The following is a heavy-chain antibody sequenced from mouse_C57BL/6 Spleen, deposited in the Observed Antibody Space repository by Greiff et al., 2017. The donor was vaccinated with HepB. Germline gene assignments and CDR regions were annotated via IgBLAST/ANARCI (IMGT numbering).Heavy chain of an antibody. J-gene: IGHJ1*03. CDR3: TTSYGSSPYWYFDV. V-gene: IGHV14-4*01. CDR1: GFNIKDDY. D-gene: IGHD1-1*01. CDR2: IDPENGDT. Sequence: EVKLQESGAELVRPGASVKLSCTASGFNIKDDYMHWVKQRPEQGLEWIGWIDPENGDTEYASKFQGKATITADTSSNTAYLQLSSLTSEDTAVYYCTTSYGSSPYWYFDVWGTGTTVTVSS.